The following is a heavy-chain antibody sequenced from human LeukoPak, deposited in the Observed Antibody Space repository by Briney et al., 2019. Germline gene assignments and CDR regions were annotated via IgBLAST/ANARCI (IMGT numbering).Heavy chain of an antibody. J-gene: IGHJ4*02. CDR2: ISVYNGNT. V-gene: IGHV1-18*01. D-gene: IGHD3-10*01. CDR3: ARAYYSHSDY. CDR1: GYTFTTYG. Sequence: ASVKVSCKASGYTFTTYGSSWVRQAPGQGLEWMGWISVYNGNTDYAQKLQGRVSMTTDTSTSTAYMKVRSLRSDDTAVYYCARAYYSHSDYWGQGTLVTVSS.